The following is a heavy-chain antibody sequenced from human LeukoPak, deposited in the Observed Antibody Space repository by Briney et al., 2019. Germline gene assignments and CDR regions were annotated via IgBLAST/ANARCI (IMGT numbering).Heavy chain of an antibody. CDR1: EGTFTSHV. J-gene: IGHJ3*01. CDR3: ARDPQSVTTMKNAFGL. CDR2: IIPIFGMI. Sequence: SVKVSCKSSEGTFTSHVITWVRQAPGQGLEWMGSIIPIFGMIHYAQKFQGRVTITADKSTTTAFMELNSLISEDTAVYYCARDPQSVTTMKNAFGLWGQGTVVIVSS. D-gene: IGHD4-17*01. V-gene: IGHV1-69*10.